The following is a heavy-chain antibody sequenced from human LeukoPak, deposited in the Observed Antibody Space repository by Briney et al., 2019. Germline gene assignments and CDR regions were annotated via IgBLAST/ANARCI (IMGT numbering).Heavy chain of an antibody. D-gene: IGHD3-22*01. V-gene: IGHV3-53*01. J-gene: IGHJ4*02. CDR1: GFTVSNNF. Sequence: PGGSLRLSCAASGFTVSNNFMSWVRQAPGKGLEWVSVIHSGGTTYYADSVKGRFTISRDNAKNTLYLQMNSLRAEDTAVYYCARGTLYYDSSGYYNDYWGQGTLVTVSS. CDR3: ARGTLYYDSSGYYNDY. CDR2: IHSGGTT.